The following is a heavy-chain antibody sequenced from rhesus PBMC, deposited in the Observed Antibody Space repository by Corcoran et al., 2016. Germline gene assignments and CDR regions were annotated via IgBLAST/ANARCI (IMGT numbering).Heavy chain of an antibody. CDR1: GGSLSSYW. V-gene: IGHV4-80*01. J-gene: IGHJ4*01. CDR2: VNGTSVST. CDR3: ARYVTPYYSGSYQPHFDY. D-gene: IGHD3-16*01. Sequence: QVQLQESGPGLVKPSETLSLTCAVSGGSLSSYWWSWIRQPPGKGLERSGEVNGTSVSTHSHPFLKSRFTISKYAAKNQFSLRLGSVTAADPAVYYCARYVTPYYSGSYQPHFDYWGQGVLVTVSS.